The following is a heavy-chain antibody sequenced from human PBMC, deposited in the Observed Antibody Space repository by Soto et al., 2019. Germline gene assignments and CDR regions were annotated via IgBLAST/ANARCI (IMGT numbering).Heavy chain of an antibody. V-gene: IGHV4-59*08. J-gene: IGHJ2*01. D-gene: IGHD6-13*01. CDR2: IYYSGIT. CDR3: ARPRGIAPAVWYFDL. CDR1: GGSISSHY. Sequence: QVQLQESGPGLVKPSETLSLTCTVSGGSISSHYWSWIRQPPGRGLEWIGFIYYSGITDSNPSLKSRVTISLDTSKNQLSLRLSSVTAAETAVYYCARPRGIAPAVWYFDLWGRGTLVTVSS.